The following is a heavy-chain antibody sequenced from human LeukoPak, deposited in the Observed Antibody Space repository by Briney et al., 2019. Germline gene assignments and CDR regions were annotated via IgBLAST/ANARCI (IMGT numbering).Heavy chain of an antibody. Sequence: PGGSLRLSCAASGFTFSSYWMSWVRQAPGKGLEWVANIKQDGSEKYYVDSVKGRFTISRDNAKNSPYLQMNSLRAEDTAVYYCARVLYDILSSGTYYFDYWGQGTLVTVSS. J-gene: IGHJ4*02. D-gene: IGHD3-9*01. CDR3: ARVLYDILSSGTYYFDY. V-gene: IGHV3-7*01. CDR1: GFTFSSYW. CDR2: IKQDGSEK.